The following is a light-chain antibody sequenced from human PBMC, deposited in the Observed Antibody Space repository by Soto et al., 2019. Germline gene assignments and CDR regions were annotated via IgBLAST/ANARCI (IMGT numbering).Light chain of an antibody. J-gene: IGKJ4*01. CDR2: GAS. V-gene: IGKV3-20*01. Sequence: EIVLTQSPGTLSLSPRERATHSCRASQSVSSSYLAWYQQKPGQAPRLLIYGASSRATGIPDRFSGSGSGTDFTLTISRLEPEDFAVYYCQQYGSSPATFGGGTKVDIK. CDR1: QSVSSSY. CDR3: QQYGSSPAT.